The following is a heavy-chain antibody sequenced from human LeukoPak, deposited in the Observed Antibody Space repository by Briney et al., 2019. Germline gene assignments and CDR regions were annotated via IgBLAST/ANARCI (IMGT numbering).Heavy chain of an antibody. Sequence: GGSLRLSCAASGFTVSSNYMSWVRQAPGKGLEWVSVIYSGGSTYYADSVKGRFTISRDNSKNTLYLQMNSLRAEDTAVYYCAKDGDDIVVVVAATIDYWGQGTLVTVSS. V-gene: IGHV3-53*01. CDR1: GFTVSSNY. CDR3: AKDGDDIVVVVAATIDY. J-gene: IGHJ4*02. CDR2: IYSGGST. D-gene: IGHD2-15*01.